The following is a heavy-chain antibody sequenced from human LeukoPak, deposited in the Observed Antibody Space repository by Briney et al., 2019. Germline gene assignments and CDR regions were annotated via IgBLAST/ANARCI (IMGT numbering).Heavy chain of an antibody. Sequence: GGSLRLSCAASGFTFSSYAMSWVRQAPGKGLEWVSAISGSGGSTYYADSVKGRFTISRDNSKNTLYLQMNSLRAEDTAVYYCAKDLSPFQYYYGSSGLPLDYWGQGTLVTVSS. J-gene: IGHJ4*02. D-gene: IGHD3-22*01. CDR3: AKDLSPFQYYYGSSGLPLDY. V-gene: IGHV3-23*01. CDR1: GFTFSSYA. CDR2: ISGSGGST.